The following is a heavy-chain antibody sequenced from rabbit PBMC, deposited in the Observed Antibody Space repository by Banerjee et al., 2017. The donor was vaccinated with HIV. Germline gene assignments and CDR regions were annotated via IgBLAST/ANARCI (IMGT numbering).Heavy chain of an antibody. Sequence: QLKESGGGLVQPGGSLKLSCKASGFDFSSYYMSWVRQAPGKGLEWIGYIDPVFGSTYYASWVNGRFTISSHNAQNTLYLQLNSLTAADTATYFCARDAGSRGYYFNLWGQGTLVTVS. J-gene: IGHJ4*01. CDR3: ARDAGSRGYYFNL. D-gene: IGHD4-2*01. V-gene: IGHV1S7*01. CDR2: IDPVFGST. CDR1: GFDFSSYY.